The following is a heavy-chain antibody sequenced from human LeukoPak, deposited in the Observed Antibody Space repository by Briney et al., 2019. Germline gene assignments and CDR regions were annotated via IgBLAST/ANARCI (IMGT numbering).Heavy chain of an antibody. V-gene: IGHV1-2*06. CDR1: GYTFTGYY. Sequence: ASVKVSCKASGYTFTGYYMHWVRQAPGQGLEWMGRINPNSGGTNYAQKFQGRVTMTRDTSISTAYMELSRLRSDDTAVYYCARIYYGSGSYYNFIFDYWGQGTLVTVSS. CDR2: INPNSGGT. CDR3: ARIYYGSGSYYNFIFDY. D-gene: IGHD3-10*01. J-gene: IGHJ4*02.